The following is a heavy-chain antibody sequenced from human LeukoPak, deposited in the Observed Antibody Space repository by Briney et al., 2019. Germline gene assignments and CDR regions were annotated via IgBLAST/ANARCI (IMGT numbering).Heavy chain of an antibody. V-gene: IGHV4-34*01. D-gene: IGHD4-17*01. CDR2: INHSGST. Sequence: SETLSLTCAVYGGSFSGYYWSWIRQPPGKGLEWIGEINHSGSTNYNPSLKSRVTISVDTSKNQFSLKLSSVAAADTAVYYCARALRGTVTTLDYWGQGTLVTVSS. CDR3: ARALRGTVTTLDY. CDR1: GGSFSGYY. J-gene: IGHJ4*02.